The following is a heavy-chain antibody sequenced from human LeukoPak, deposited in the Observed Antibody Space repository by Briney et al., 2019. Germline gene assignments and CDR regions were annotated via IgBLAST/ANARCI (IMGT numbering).Heavy chain of an antibody. V-gene: IGHV4-59*01. J-gene: IGHJ3*02. CDR1: GGSISSYY. CDR3: ASGRGLYSFYAFDI. CDR2: IYYSGST. Sequence: PSETLSLTCTVSGGSISSYYWSWIRQPPGKGLEWIGYIYYSGSTDYNPSLRSRVTISVDTSKSQFSLKLSSVTAADTAVYYCASGRGLYSFYAFDIWGQRDHGHRLL. D-gene: IGHD5-18*01.